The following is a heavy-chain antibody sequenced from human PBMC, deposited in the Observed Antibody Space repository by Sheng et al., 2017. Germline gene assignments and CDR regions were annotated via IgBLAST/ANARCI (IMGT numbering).Heavy chain of an antibody. J-gene: IGHJ5*02. CDR3: ARNYDYIWGSYRFRWFDP. D-gene: IGHD3-16*02. CDR2: IIPIFGTA. Sequence: QVQLVQSGAEVKKPGSSVKVSCKASGGTFSSYAISWVRQAPGQGPEWMGGIIPIFGTANYAQKFQGRVTITTDESTSTAYMELSSLRSEDTAVYYCARNYDYIWGSYRFRWFDPWGQGTLVTVSS. CDR1: GGTFSSYA. V-gene: IGHV1-69*05.